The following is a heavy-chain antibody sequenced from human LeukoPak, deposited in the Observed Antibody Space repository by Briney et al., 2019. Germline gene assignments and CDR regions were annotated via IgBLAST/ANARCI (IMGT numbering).Heavy chain of an antibody. CDR3: ARAIVVVPAAVTETIDY. Sequence: ASVKVSCKASGYTFTSYGISWVRQAPGQGPEWMGWISAYNGNTNYAQKLQGRVTMTTDTSTSTAYMELRSLRSDDTAVYYCARAIVVVPAAVTETIDYWGQGTLVTVSS. D-gene: IGHD2-2*01. CDR1: GYTFTSYG. J-gene: IGHJ4*02. V-gene: IGHV1-18*01. CDR2: ISAYNGNT.